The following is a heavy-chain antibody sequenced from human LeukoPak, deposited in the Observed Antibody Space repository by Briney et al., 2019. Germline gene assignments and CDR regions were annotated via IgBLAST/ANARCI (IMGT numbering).Heavy chain of an antibody. D-gene: IGHD5-24*01. CDR2: IIPIFGTA. Sequence: ASVKVSCKASGGTFSSYAISWVRQAPGQGLEWMGGIIPIFGTANYAQKFQGRVTITADESTSTAYMELSSLRSEDTAVYYCARGPRDGSTLTFDSWGQEPLVTASS. CDR1: GGTFSSYA. J-gene: IGHJ4*02. CDR3: ARGPRDGSTLTFDS. V-gene: IGHV1-69*13.